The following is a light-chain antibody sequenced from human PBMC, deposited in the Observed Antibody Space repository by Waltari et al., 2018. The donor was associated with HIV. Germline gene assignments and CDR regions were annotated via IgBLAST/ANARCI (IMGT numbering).Light chain of an antibody. J-gene: IGLJ1*01. Sequence: QSALTQPASVSGSPGQAITISCTGTTNDIGLYNYVSWYRQYPGKAPKLLVYDVTKRPSGVSNICAGSNSDNTASLTISGLQAEDEADYYCRSDTSDYTWVFGTGTKVTVL. CDR3: RSDTSDYTWV. CDR1: TNDIGLYNY. V-gene: IGLV2-14*03. CDR2: DVT.